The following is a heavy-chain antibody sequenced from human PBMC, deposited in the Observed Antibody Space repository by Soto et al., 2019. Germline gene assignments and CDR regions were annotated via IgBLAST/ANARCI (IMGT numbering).Heavy chain of an antibody. CDR3: AREFRSWLQVDY. CDR2: IDPSDSYT. V-gene: IGHV5-10-1*01. CDR1: GYSFSAYW. J-gene: IGHJ4*02. Sequence: PGESLKISCTASGYSFSAYWITWVRQMPGKGLEWMGRIDPSDSYTNYSPSFQGRVTISTDKSITTAYLQWSSLKASDTAMYYCAREFRSWLQVDYWGPGTLVTVSS. D-gene: IGHD6-13*01.